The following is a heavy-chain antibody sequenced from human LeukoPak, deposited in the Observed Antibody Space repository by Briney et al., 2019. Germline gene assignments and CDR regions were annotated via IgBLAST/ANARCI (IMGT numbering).Heavy chain of an antibody. CDR1: GFTVSSNY. CDR2: IYYSGST. D-gene: IGHD3-9*01. Sequence: LRLSCAASGFTVSSNYMSWVRQHPGKGLEWIGYIYYSGSTYYNPSLKSRVTISVDTSKNQFSLKLSSVTAADTAVYYCARDLDGSLWGQGTLVTVSS. CDR3: ARDLDGSL. J-gene: IGHJ4*02. V-gene: IGHV4-31*02.